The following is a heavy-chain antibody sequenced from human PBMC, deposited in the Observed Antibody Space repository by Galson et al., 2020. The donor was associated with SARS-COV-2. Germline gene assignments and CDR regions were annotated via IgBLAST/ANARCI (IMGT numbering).Heavy chain of an antibody. Sequence: GGSLRLSCAAFGFTFDDSAMHWVRQAPGKGLEWVSGISWHGGSIGYADSVKGRFTISRDNAKNSLYLQMNSLRAEDTALYYCAKDPYHSSGYGYRDVGGKGTTVAVSS. D-gene: IGHD3-22*01. CDR1: GFTFDDSA. V-gene: IGHV3-9*01. CDR2: ISWHGGSI. J-gene: IGHJ6*03. CDR3: AKDPYHSSGYGYRDV.